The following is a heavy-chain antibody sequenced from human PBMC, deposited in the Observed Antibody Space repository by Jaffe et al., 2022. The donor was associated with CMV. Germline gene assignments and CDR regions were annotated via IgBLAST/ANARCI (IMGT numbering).Heavy chain of an antibody. V-gene: IGHV3-48*03. CDR1: GFTFSSYE. D-gene: IGHD2-2*01. Sequence: EVQLVESGGGLVQPGGSLRLSCAASGFTFSSYEMNWVRQAPGKGLEWVSYISSSGSTIYYADSVKGRFTISRDNAKNSLYLQMNSLRAEDTAVYYCARDGEDIVVVPAAKTSLGHNYYYYYMDVWGKGTTVTVSS. CDR3: ARDGEDIVVVPAAKTSLGHNYYYYYMDV. J-gene: IGHJ6*03. CDR2: ISSSGSTI.